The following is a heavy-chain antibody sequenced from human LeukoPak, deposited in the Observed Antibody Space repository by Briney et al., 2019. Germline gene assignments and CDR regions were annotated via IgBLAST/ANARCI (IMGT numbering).Heavy chain of an antibody. CDR3: ARARSGWYYFDY. CDR1: GYTFTSYG. D-gene: IGHD6-19*01. Sequence: ASVKVSCKASGYTFTSYGISWVRQAPGQGLEWMGWISAYNGNTNYAQRLQGRVTMTTDTSTSTAYMELRSLRSDDTAVYYCARARSGWYYFDYWGQGTLVTVSS. V-gene: IGHV1-18*01. CDR2: ISAYNGNT. J-gene: IGHJ4*02.